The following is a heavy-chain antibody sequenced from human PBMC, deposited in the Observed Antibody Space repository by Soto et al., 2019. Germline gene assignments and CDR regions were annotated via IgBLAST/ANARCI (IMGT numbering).Heavy chain of an antibody. CDR3: AKDKGDKQPTEGDY. CDR2: ISGSGGST. D-gene: IGHD3-16*01. J-gene: IGHJ4*02. V-gene: IGHV3-23*01. Sequence: EVQLLESGGGLVQPGGPLRLSCAASGFTFSSYAMSWVRQAPGKGLEWVSAISGSGGSTYYADSVKGRFTISRDNSKNTRYLQMNSRRAEDTAVYYCAKDKGDKQPTEGDYWGQGTLVTVSS. CDR1: GFTFSSYA.